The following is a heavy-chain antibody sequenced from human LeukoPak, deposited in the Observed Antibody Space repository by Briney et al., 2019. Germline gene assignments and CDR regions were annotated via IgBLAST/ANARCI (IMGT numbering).Heavy chain of an antibody. CDR1: GGSIISTSHY. V-gene: IGHV4-39*07. J-gene: IGHJ4*02. Sequence: SETLSLTCTVSGGSIISTSHYWGWIRQPPGKGLEWIGTIYYRGITYYNSSLKSRVTVSLGTSKNQFSLKLSSVTAADAAVYYCVRDRLAAAGTLTADSWGQGTLVTVSA. CDR3: VRDRLAAAGTLTADS. D-gene: IGHD6-13*01. CDR2: IYYRGIT.